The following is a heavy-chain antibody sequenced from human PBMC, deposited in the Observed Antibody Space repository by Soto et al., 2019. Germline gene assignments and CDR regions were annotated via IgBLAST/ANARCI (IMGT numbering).Heavy chain of an antibody. CDR1: GGSVSGYS. CDR3: ARRTYYYDSSGKDYFDY. D-gene: IGHD3-22*01. J-gene: IGHJ4*02. V-gene: IGHV4-59*02. CDR2: IYYRGTT. Sequence: SETLSLTCSVSGGSVSGYSWSWIRQPPGKGLEYIGYIYYRGTTNYNPSLESQVTISVDTSKNQFSLKLTSVTAADTAVYYCARRTYYYDSSGKDYFDYWGQGTLVTVSS.